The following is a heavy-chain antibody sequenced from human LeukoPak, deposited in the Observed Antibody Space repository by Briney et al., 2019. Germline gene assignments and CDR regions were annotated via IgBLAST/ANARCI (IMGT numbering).Heavy chain of an antibody. CDR1: GGSISSGGYY. CDR2: IYYSGST. Sequence: SDTLSLTCTVSGGSISSGGYYWSWIRQHPGKGLEWIGYIYYSGSTYYNPSLKSRVTISVDTSKNQFSLKLSSVTAADTAVYYCAREPSYSSGYSYAFDIWGQGTMVTVSS. V-gene: IGHV4-31*03. J-gene: IGHJ3*02. CDR3: AREPSYSSGYSYAFDI. D-gene: IGHD3-22*01.